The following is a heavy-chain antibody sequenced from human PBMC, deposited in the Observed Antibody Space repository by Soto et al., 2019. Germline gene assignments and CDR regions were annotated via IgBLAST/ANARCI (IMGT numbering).Heavy chain of an antibody. J-gene: IGHJ4*02. CDR2: INPNSGGT. D-gene: IGHD3-22*01. Sequence: ASVKVSCKASGYTFTGYNMHWVRQAPGQGLEWMGWINPNSGGTNYAQKFQGRVTMTRDTSISTVYMELSRLRSDDTPVYYCARDYDRSDECDYWGQGTLVTVSS. CDR3: ARDYDRSDECDY. CDR1: GYTFTGYN. V-gene: IGHV1-2*02.